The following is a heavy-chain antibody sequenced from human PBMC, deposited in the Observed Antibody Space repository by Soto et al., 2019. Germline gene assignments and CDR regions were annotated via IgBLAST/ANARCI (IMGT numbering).Heavy chain of an antibody. Sequence: SEALSLTCPVSGGSISSRSSYWGWIRQPPGKGLEWIGSIYYSGSTYYNPSLKSRVTISVDTSKNQFSLKLSSVTAADTAVYYCAGGYYYGSGSTYYYYGMDVWGQGTTVT. J-gene: IGHJ6*02. CDR3: AGGYYYGSGSTYYYYGMDV. D-gene: IGHD3-10*01. CDR2: IYYSGST. CDR1: GGSISSRSSY. V-gene: IGHV4-39*01.